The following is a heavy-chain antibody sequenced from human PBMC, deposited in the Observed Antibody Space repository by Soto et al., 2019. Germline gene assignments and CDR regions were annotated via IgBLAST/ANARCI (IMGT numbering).Heavy chain of an antibody. Sequence: ASVKVSCKASGYTFTGYYMHWVRQAPGQGLEWMGWIGAYNGNTNYAQKLQGRVTMTTDTSTSTAYMELRSLRSDDTAVYYCARFRQATTPPTNSSDPWGQGTLVTVS. CDR1: GYTFTGYY. D-gene: IGHD4-17*01. CDR2: IGAYNGNT. J-gene: IGHJ5*02. CDR3: ARFRQATTPPTNSSDP. V-gene: IGHV1-18*04.